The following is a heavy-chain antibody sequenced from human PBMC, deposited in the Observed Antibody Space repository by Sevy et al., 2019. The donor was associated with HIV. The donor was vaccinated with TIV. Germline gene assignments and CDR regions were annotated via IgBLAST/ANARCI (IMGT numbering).Heavy chain of an antibody. V-gene: IGHV4-59*01. D-gene: IGHD2-15*01. CDR2: IYYSGRT. Sequence: SETLSLTCTVSGGSISSYYWSWIRQPPGKGLEWIGYIYYSGRTNYNPSLKSRVTISVDTSKNQFSLKLSSVTAADTAVYYCARGTPQYCSGGSCHDAFDIWGQGTMVTVSS. CDR3: ARGTPQYCSGGSCHDAFDI. J-gene: IGHJ3*02. CDR1: GGSISSYY.